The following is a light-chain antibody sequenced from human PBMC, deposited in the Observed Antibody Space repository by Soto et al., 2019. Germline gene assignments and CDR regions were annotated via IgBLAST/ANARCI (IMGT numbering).Light chain of an antibody. CDR3: SSYTSSSTVLYV. CDR2: DVS. CDR1: SSDIGAYNY. Sequence: QSVLTQPASVSGSPGQSITISCTGTSSDIGAYNYVSWYQQHPGKAPKLMIHDVSNRPSGVSIRFSGSKSGNTASLSISGLQAEDEADYYCSSYTSSSTVLYVFGTGTKVTVL. V-gene: IGLV2-14*01. J-gene: IGLJ1*01.